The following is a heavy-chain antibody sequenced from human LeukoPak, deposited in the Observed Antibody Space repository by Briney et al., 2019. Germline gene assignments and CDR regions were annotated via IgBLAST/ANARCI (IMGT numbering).Heavy chain of an antibody. J-gene: IGHJ4*02. CDR2: INHSGST. D-gene: IGHD2-15*01. CDR1: GGSFSGYY. V-gene: IGHV4-34*01. CDR3: AXXXCSGGSCHRGIGDY. Sequence: PSETLSLTCAVYGGSFSGYYWSWIRQPPGKGLEWIGEINHSGSTNYNPSLKSRVTISVDTSKKQFSLKLSSVTAADTAVYYCAXXXCSGGSCHRGIGDYWGQGTLVTVSS.